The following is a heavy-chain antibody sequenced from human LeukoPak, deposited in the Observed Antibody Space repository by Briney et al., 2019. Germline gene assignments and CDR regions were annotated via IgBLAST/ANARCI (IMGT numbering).Heavy chain of an antibody. CDR2: IYYSGST. J-gene: IGHJ4*02. D-gene: IGHD1/OR15-1a*01. CDR1: GGPISSFY. Sequence: SETLSLTCTVSGGPISSFYWSWIRQPPEKGLEWIGYIYYSGSTNYNPSLKSRVTISVDMSKNQFSLELTSVTAADTAVYYCARRENNNFFYYFDCWGQGILVTVSS. CDR3: ARRENNNFFYYFDC. V-gene: IGHV4-59*01.